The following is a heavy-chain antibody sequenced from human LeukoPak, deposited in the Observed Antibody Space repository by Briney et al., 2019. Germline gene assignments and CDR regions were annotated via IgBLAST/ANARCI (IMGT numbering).Heavy chain of an antibody. CDR2: VSYDGSTK. J-gene: IGHJ4*02. V-gene: IGHV3-30*04. Sequence: GGSLRLSCAASGFFFSNYALHWVRQSPGKGLEWVAVVSYDGSTKYYADSVKGRFTISRDNSKNTLYLQMISLRADDTAVYYCATIALAGNGDYWGQGTLVTVSS. CDR1: GFFFSNYA. CDR3: ATIALAGNGDY. D-gene: IGHD6-19*01.